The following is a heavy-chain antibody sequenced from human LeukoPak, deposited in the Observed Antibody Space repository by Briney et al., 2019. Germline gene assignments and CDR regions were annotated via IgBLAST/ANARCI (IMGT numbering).Heavy chain of an antibody. CDR3: AKDGRAIWFGESHFDY. J-gene: IGHJ4*02. D-gene: IGHD3-10*01. Sequence: PGGSLRLSCAASGFTFSSYAMSWVRQAPGKGLEWVSAISGSGGSTYYADSVKGRFTISRDNSKNTLYLQMNSLRAEDTAVYYCAKDGRAIWFGESHFDYWGQGTLVTVSS. V-gene: IGHV3-23*01. CDR1: GFTFSSYA. CDR2: ISGSGGST.